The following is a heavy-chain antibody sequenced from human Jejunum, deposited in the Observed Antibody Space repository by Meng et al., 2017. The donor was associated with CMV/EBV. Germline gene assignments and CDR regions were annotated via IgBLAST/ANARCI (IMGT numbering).Heavy chain of an antibody. CDR1: TFTASAYN. CDR3: ARRRDYFDY. Sequence: SSSAATFTASAYNVSSVRQASGKGVEWISSISSSGDYIYYADSLKGRFAISRDNAKNSVYLQMDSLRAEDTAVYYCARRRDYFDYWGQGALVTVSS. CDR2: ISSSGDYI. J-gene: IGHJ4*02. V-gene: IGHV3-21*04.